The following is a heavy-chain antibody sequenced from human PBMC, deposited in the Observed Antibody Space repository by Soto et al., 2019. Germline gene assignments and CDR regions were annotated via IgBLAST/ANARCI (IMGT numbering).Heavy chain of an antibody. CDR3: ARVRYYDSSGYYRDYFDY. Sequence: SETLSLTCTVSGGSISSYYWSWIRQPPGKGLEWIGYIYYSGSTNYNPSLKSRVTISVDTSKNQFSLKLSSVTAADPAVYYCARVRYYDSSGYYRDYFDYWGQGTLVTVSS. CDR1: GGSISSYY. CDR2: IYYSGST. V-gene: IGHV4-59*01. D-gene: IGHD3-22*01. J-gene: IGHJ4*02.